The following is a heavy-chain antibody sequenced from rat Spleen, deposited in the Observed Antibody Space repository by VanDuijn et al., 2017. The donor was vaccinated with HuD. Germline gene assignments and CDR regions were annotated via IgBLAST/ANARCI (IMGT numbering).Heavy chain of an antibody. V-gene: IGHV5-29*01. CDR1: GFTFSDYY. CDR2: ISYDGGRN. J-gene: IGHJ3*01. CDR3: VRQDTSGYSNWFAY. Sequence: EVQLVESDGGLVQPGRSLKLSCAASGFTFSDYYMVWVRQAPTKGLEWVATISYDGGRNFYRDSVKGRFTISRDNAKSSLYLQMDSLRAEDTATYYCVRQDTSGYSNWFAYWGQGALVTVSS. D-gene: IGHD4-3*01.